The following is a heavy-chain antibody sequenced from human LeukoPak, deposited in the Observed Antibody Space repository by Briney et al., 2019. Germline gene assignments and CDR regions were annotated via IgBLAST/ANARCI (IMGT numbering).Heavy chain of an antibody. J-gene: IGHJ4*02. CDR1: GFTFSNYG. CDR3: AKERDTAMVTINY. V-gene: IGHV3-30*02. Sequence: GGSLRLSCAASGFTFSNYGMHWVRQAPGKGLEWVAFIRYDGSNKYYADSVKGRFTISRDNSKNTLYLQMNSLRAEDTAVYYCAKERDTAMVTINYWGQGTLVTVSS. D-gene: IGHD5-18*01. CDR2: IRYDGSNK.